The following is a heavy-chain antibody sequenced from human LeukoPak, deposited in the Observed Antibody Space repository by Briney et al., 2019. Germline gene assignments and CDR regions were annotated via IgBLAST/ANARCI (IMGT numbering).Heavy chain of an antibody. CDR1: GGFISSYY. J-gene: IGHJ4*02. D-gene: IGHD4-17*01. CDR3: ARVRGDYGDYPYYFDY. V-gene: IGHV4-59*01. CDR2: IYYSGST. Sequence: PSETLSLTCTVSGGFISSYYWSWIRQPPGKGLEWIGYIYYSGSTNYNPSLKSRVTISVDTSKNRFSLKLSSVTAADTAVYYCARVRGDYGDYPYYFDYWGQGTLVTVSS.